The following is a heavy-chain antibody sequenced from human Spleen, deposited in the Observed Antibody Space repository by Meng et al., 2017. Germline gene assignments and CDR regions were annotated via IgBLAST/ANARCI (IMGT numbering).Heavy chain of an antibody. V-gene: IGHV3-23*01. J-gene: IGHJ4*02. CDR2: ISAGGGST. CDR3: AREVDDSSGYYYHFDY. D-gene: IGHD3-22*01. Sequence: GESLKISCAASGFTFSNYAMSWVRQAPGKGLEWVSAISAGGGSTYYADSLKGRFTISRDNSKNTLYLQMNSLRAEATAVYYCAREVDDSSGYYYHFDYWGQGTLVTVSS. CDR1: GFTFSNYA.